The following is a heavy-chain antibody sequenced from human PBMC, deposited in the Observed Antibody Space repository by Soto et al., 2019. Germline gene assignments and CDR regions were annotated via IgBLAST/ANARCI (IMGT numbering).Heavy chain of an antibody. J-gene: IGHJ4*02. CDR3: ARERRYYDSSGYCDY. CDR2: TYYRSKWYN. D-gene: IGHD3-22*01. CDR1: GDSVSSNSAA. V-gene: IGHV6-1*01. Sequence: TLPLTCAISGDSVSSNSAAWNWIRQSPSRGLEWLGRTYYRSKWYNDYAVSVKSRITINPDTSKNQFSLQLNSVTPEDTAVYYCARERRYYDSSGYCDYWGQGTLVTVSS.